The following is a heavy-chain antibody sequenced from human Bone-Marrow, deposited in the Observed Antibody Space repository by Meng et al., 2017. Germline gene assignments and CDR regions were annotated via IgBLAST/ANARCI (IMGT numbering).Heavy chain of an antibody. CDR2: INHSGST. CDR1: GGSFSAYD. J-gene: IGHJ4*02. Sequence: QVQVQQSGAGLLKPSETLSPTCAFYGGSFSAYDWSWIRQPPGTGLEWLGQINHSGSTNDNPSLKSRVTISIDTSRNQLSLKLSSVTAADTAVYYCRLAYCMGDCVDYWGQGTLVTVSS. CDR3: RLAYCMGDCVDY. D-gene: IGHD2-21*01. V-gene: IGHV4-34*01.